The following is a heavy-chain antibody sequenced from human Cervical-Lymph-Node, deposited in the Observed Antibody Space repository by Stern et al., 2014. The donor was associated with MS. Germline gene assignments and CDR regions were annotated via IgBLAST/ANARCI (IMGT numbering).Heavy chain of an antibody. J-gene: IGHJ5*02. Sequence: QLQLQESGPGLLKPSATLTLTCTTSGATITSYYWNWIRQAPGKGLEWIGYIYYSGTTNNNASLKGRVAISIDTSKTQFSLRLSSVTAADTAVYYCARATDLWGQGTLVTVSS. CDR2: IYYSGTT. CDR3: ARATDL. V-gene: IGHV4-59*01. CDR1: GATITSYY.